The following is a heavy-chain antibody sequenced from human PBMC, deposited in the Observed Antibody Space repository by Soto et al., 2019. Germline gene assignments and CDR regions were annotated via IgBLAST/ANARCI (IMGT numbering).Heavy chain of an antibody. V-gene: IGHV3-74*01. J-gene: IGHJ4*02. D-gene: IGHD5-18*01. CDR2: ISSDGSTT. CDR1: GFTFRSYW. CDR3: ARDRTAMADS. Sequence: EVQLVESGGGLVQPRGSLRLSCEASGFTFRSYWMHWVRQAPGKGLVWVSRISSDGSTTNYADSVKGRFTISRDNAKSTLYLQMDSLRAEDTAFYYCARDRTAMADSWGQGTLVTVSS.